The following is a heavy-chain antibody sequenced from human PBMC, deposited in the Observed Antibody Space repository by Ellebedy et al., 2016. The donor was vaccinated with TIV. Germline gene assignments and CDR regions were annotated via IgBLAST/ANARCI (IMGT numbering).Heavy chain of an antibody. CDR2: IKQDGSEK. D-gene: IGHD3-10*01. CDR3: TTMGDPRGVTTDY. CDR1: GFTFSSYA. Sequence: GESLKISCAASGFTFSSYAMSWVRQAPGKGLEWVANIKQDGSEKYYVDSVKGRFTISRDNAKNSLYLQMNSLKTEDTAVYYCTTMGDPRGVTTDYWGQGTLVTVSS. J-gene: IGHJ4*02. V-gene: IGHV3-7*03.